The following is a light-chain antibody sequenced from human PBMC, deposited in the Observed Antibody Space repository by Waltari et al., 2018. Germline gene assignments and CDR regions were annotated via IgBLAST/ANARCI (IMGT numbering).Light chain of an antibody. J-gene: IGLJ3*02. CDR3: QVWTTGAGV. Sequence: SYDLTQPVSVSVALGQTARITCGGNNVRDKIVHWYQQKPGQAPVLVIFRDTNRPSGIPERFSGSNSGNTATLTISRAQGGDEADYYCQVWTTGAGVFGGGTKLSVL. CDR1: NVRDKI. CDR2: RDT. V-gene: IGLV3-9*01.